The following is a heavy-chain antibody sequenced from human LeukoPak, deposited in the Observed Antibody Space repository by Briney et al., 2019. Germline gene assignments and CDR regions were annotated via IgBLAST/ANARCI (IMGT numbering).Heavy chain of an antibody. D-gene: IGHD3-22*01. J-gene: IGHJ4*02. CDR2: IYYGGST. CDR1: GGSISSYY. Sequence: SETLSLTCTVSGGSISSYYWSWIRQPPGKGLEWIGYIYYGGSTNYNPSLKSRVTISVDTSKNQFSLKLSSVTAADTAVYYCAKRGGGYYDSSGYLNWGQGTLVTVSS. CDR3: AKRGGGYYDSSGYLN. V-gene: IGHV4-59*08.